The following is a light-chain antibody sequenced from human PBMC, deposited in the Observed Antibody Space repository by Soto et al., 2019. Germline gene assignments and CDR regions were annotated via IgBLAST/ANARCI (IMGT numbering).Light chain of an antibody. J-gene: IGKJ4*01. CDR3: EESYSTPWT. CDR2: ASS. Sequence: DIQMTQSPSSLSASVGDRVTITCRASQSISSYLSWYQRKPGKAPKHLIYASSNLQSGAPPRFSASGSGTDLTLTMSSLQPDDCASDYCEESYSTPWTFGGGTKVVIK. V-gene: IGKV1-39*01. CDR1: QSISSY.